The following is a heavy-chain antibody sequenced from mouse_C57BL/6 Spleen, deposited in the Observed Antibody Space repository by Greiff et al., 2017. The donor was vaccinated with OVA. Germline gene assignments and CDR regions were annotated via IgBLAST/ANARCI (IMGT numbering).Heavy chain of an antibody. CDR2: IHPNSGST. CDR1: GYTFTSYW. V-gene: IGHV1-64*01. Sequence: VKLKQPGAELVKPGASVKLSCKASGYTFTSYWMHWVKQRPGQGLEWIGMIHPNSGSTNYNEKFKSKATLTVDKSSSTAYMQLSSLTSEDSAVYYCARSRTGTDYWGQGTTLTVSS. J-gene: IGHJ2*01. D-gene: IGHD4-1*01. CDR3: ARSRTGTDY.